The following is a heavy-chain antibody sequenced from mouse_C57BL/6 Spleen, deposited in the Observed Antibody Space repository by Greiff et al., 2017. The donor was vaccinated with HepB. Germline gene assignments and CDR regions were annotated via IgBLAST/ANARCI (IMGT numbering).Heavy chain of an antibody. V-gene: IGHV1-82*01. D-gene: IGHD2-2*01. CDR3: ASMVTTSLTGLDY. CDR1: GYAFSSSW. J-gene: IGHJ2*01. CDR2: IYPGDGDT. Sequence: QVQLKQSGPELVKPGASVKISCKASGYAFSSSWMNWVKQSPGKGLEWIGRIYPGDGDTNYNGKFKGKATLTADKSSSTAYMQLSSLTSEDSAVYFCASMVTTSLTGLDYWGQGTTLTVSS.